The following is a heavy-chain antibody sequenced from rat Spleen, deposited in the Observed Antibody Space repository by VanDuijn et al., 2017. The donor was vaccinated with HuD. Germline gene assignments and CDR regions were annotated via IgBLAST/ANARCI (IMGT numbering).Heavy chain of an antibody. CDR3: VRADRDSYAHFDY. Sequence: QVQLKESGPGLVQPSQTLSLTCTVSGFSLTNFHVTWVRQPPGKGLEWVGVIWAGGSTAYNSLLKSRLSITRDISKSQVFLKMNSLQTEDTATYYCVRADRDSYAHFDYWGQGVMVTVSS. D-gene: IGHD1-12*01. CDR2: IWAGGST. J-gene: IGHJ2*01. V-gene: IGHV2-43*01. CDR1: GFSLTNFH.